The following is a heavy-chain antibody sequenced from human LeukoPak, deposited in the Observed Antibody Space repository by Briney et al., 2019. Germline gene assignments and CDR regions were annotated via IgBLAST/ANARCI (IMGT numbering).Heavy chain of an antibody. D-gene: IGHD1-26*01. CDR1: GFTFSSYA. CDR2: ISGSGGST. J-gene: IGHJ1*01. Sequence: PGGSLRLSCAASGFTFSSYAMSWVRQAPGKGLEWVSAISGSGGSTYYADSVKGRFTISRDNSKNTLYLQMNSLRAEDTAVYYCAKGVAVRWELLQYFQHWGQGTLVTVSS. CDR3: AKGVAVRWELLQYFQH. V-gene: IGHV3-23*01.